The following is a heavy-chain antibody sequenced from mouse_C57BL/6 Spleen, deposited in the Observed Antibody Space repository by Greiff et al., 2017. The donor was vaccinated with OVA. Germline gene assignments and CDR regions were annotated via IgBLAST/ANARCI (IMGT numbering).Heavy chain of an antibody. J-gene: IGHJ4*01. CDR2: IYPGDGDT. CDR1: GYAFSSSW. Sequence: QVQLKESGPELVKPGASVKISCKASGYAFSSSWMNWVKQRPGKGLEWIGRIYPGDGDTNYNGKFKGKATLTADKSSSTAYMQLSSLTSEDSAVYFCARLGAMDYWGQGTSVTVSS. CDR3: ARLGAMDY. V-gene: IGHV1-82*01.